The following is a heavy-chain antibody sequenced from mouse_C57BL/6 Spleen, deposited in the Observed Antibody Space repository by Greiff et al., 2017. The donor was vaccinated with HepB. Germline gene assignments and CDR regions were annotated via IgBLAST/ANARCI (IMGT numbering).Heavy chain of an antibody. V-gene: IGHV1-64*01. CDR3: ARVPVYYTFDY. J-gene: IGHJ2*01. Sequence: VQLQQPGAELVKPGASVKLSCKASGYTFTSYWMHWVKQRPGQGLEWIGMIHPNSGSTNYNEKFKSKATLTVDKSSSTAYMQLSSLTSEDSAVYYCARVPVYYTFDYWGQGTTLTVSS. CDR2: IHPNSGST. D-gene: IGHD2-1*01. CDR1: GYTFTSYW.